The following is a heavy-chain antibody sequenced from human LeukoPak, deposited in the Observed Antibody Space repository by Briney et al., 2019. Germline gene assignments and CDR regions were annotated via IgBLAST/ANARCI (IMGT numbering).Heavy chain of an antibody. CDR2: IWYDGSNK. CDR1: GFTFSSYG. V-gene: IGHV3-33*01. CDR3: ARDRGVAQPSSNWYFDL. Sequence: GGSLRLSCAASGFTFSSYGMHWIRQAPGKGLEWVAVIWYDGSNKYYADSVKGRFTISRDNSKNTQYLQMNSLRAEDTAVYYCARDRGVAQPSSNWYFDLWGRGTLVTVSS. D-gene: IGHD1-14*01. J-gene: IGHJ2*01.